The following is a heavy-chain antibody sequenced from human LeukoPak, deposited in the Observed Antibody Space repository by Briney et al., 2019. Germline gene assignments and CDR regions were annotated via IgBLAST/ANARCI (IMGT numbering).Heavy chain of an antibody. CDR1: RFAFHNYA. J-gene: IGHJ3*02. D-gene: IGHD1-26*01. CDR3: AKDRGSYWDDAFDI. CDR2: ISVDGGDI. Sequence: GGSLRLSCAASRFAFHNYAMTWIRQAPERGLEWVSSISVDGGDIKYTDSAKGRFTISRDNSKNTLYLQMNSLRAEDTAVYYCAKDRGSYWDDAFDIWGQGTMVTVSS. V-gene: IGHV3-23*01.